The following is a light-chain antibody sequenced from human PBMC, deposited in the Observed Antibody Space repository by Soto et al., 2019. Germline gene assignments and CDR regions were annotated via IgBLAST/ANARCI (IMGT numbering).Light chain of an antibody. Sequence: EIVLTQSPGTLSLSPGERATLYCRASQSVNNYYLAWYQQKPGQTPRRLVNGASNRATGSPDRFSGGGSGTDFTLSITSVEPEDFAVYYCQQYCLPPHSVVQGTRVEIK. V-gene: IGKV3-20*01. CDR3: QQYCLPPHS. CDR2: GAS. CDR1: QSVNNYY. J-gene: IGKJ2*01.